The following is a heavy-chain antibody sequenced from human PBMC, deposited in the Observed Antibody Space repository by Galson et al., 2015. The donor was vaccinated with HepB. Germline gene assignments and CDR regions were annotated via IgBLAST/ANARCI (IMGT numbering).Heavy chain of an antibody. CDR3: ARNDYVWGSYVIYYYYGMDV. Sequence: SLRLSCAASGFTFSSYWMSWVRQAPGKGLEWVANIKQDGSEKYYVDSVKGRFTISRDNAKNSLYLQMNSLRAEDTAVYYCARNDYVWGSYVIYYYYGMDVWGQGTTVTVSS. D-gene: IGHD3-16*01. CDR1: GFTFSSYW. V-gene: IGHV3-7*03. J-gene: IGHJ6*02. CDR2: IKQDGSEK.